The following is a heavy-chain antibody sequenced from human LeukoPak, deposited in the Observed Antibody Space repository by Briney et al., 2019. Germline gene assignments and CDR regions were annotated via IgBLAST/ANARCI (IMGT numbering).Heavy chain of an antibody. CDR2: INWNGGST. Sequence: GGSLRLSCAASGFTFDDYGMSWVRQAPGKGLEWVSGINWNGGSTGYADSVKGRFTISRDNAKNSLYLQMNSLRAEDTAVYYCAKIMGTLMIVGAFDIWGQGTMVTVSS. D-gene: IGHD3-22*01. V-gene: IGHV3-20*04. J-gene: IGHJ3*02. CDR3: AKIMGTLMIVGAFDI. CDR1: GFTFDDYG.